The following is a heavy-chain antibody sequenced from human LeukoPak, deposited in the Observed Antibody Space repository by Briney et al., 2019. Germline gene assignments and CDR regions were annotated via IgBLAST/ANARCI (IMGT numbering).Heavy chain of an antibody. D-gene: IGHD6-13*01. CDR2: ISYDGSNK. CDR1: GFTFSSYA. CDR3: ARGGSSWYPPIFDY. V-gene: IGHV3-30*04. J-gene: IGHJ4*02. Sequence: GGSLRLSCVVSGFTFSSYAMSWVRQAPGKGLEWVAVISYDGSNKYYADSVKGRFTISRDNSKNTLYLQMNSLRAEDTAVYYCARGGSSWYPPIFDYWGQGTLVTVSS.